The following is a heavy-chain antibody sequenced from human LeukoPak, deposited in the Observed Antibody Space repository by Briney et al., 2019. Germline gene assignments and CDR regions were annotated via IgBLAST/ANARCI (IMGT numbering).Heavy chain of an antibody. Sequence: ASVKVSCKASGYTFTSYGISWVRQAPGQGLEWMGWISAYNGNTNYAQKLQGGVTMTTDTSTSTAYMELRSLRSDDTAVYYCARVYDILTGYPDAFDIWGQGTMVTVSS. CDR3: ARVYDILTGYPDAFDI. CDR2: ISAYNGNT. J-gene: IGHJ3*02. V-gene: IGHV1-18*01. CDR1: GYTFTSYG. D-gene: IGHD3-9*01.